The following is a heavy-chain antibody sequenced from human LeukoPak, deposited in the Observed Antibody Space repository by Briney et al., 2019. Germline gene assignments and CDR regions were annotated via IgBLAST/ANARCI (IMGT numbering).Heavy chain of an antibody. V-gene: IGHV4-38-2*02. D-gene: IGHD6-19*01. J-gene: IGHJ6*03. Sequence: SETLSLTCTVSGYSISSGYYWGWIRQPPGKGLEWIGSIYHSGSTYYNPSLKSRVTISVDTSKNQFSLKLSSVTAADTAMYYCARDETYSSDWQSNHYYYYMDVWGKGTTVTVSS. CDR1: GYSISSGYY. CDR3: ARDETYSSDWQSNHYYYYMDV. CDR2: IYHSGST.